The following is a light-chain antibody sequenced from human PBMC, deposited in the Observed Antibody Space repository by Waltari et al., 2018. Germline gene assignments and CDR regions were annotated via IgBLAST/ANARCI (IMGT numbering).Light chain of an antibody. CDR2: GAS. Sequence: EIVMTQSPATLSVPPGERATLSCRASQRVSTNLAWYQQKPGQAPRLLIYGASTRATGIPATFSGSGSGTEFTLTISSLQSEDFAVYYCQQYNNWPYTFGQGTRLEIK. V-gene: IGKV3-15*01. CDR3: QQYNNWPYT. J-gene: IGKJ2*01. CDR1: QRVSTN.